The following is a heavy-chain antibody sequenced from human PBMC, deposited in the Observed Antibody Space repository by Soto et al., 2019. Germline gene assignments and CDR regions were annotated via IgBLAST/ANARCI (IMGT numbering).Heavy chain of an antibody. J-gene: IGHJ6*02. D-gene: IGHD1-26*01. CDR1: GGSISGYY. Sequence: SETLSLTCTVSGGSISGYYWNWIRQPPGKGLEWIGSVRYSGATNYNPSLKSRVTISADKSISTAYLQWSSLKASDTAMYYCARHGGGAGVGTYYYYYGMDVWGQGTTVTVSS. V-gene: IGHV4-59*08. CDR2: VRYSGAT. CDR3: ARHGGGAGVGTYYYYYGMDV.